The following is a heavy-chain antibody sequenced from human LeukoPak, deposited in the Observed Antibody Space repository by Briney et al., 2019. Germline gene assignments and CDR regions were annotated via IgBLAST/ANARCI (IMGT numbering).Heavy chain of an antibody. Sequence: AAVKVPCTASGYTFTIYDINWVRQAPGQGREWMGWMNPNSGNTGYAQKFQGRVTMTRNTSISTAYMELSSLRSEDTAVYYCARGPRGSGSYAYWGQGTLVTVSS. CDR2: MNPNSGNT. D-gene: IGHD3-10*01. V-gene: IGHV1-8*01. CDR3: ARGPRGSGSYAY. CDR1: GYTFTIYD. J-gene: IGHJ4*02.